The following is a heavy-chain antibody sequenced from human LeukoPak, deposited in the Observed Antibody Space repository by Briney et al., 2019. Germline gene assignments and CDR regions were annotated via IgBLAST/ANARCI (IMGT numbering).Heavy chain of an antibody. J-gene: IGHJ4*02. D-gene: IGHD4-17*01. Sequence: PGGSLRLSCAASGFTFSSYGMHWVRQAPGKGLEWVAFIRYDGSNKYYADSVKGRFTISRDNSKNTLYLQMNSLRAEDTAVYYCAKDLGYGDYLFDYWAREPWSPSPQ. V-gene: IGHV3-30*02. CDR1: GFTFSSYG. CDR3: AKDLGYGDYLFDY. CDR2: IRYDGSNK.